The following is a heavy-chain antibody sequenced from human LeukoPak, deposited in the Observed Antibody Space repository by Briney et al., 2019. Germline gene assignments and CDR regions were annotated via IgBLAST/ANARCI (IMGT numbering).Heavy chain of an antibody. CDR2: IYYSGST. J-gene: IGHJ4*02. Sequence: SETLSLTCTVXXXXXXSXXXXXGXXRXXXXXGLEWIGSIYYSGSTYYNPSLKSRVTISVDTSKNQFSLKLSSVTAADTAVYYCARQFDYFDYWGQGTLVTVSS. D-gene: IGHD3-16*01. V-gene: IGHV4-39*01. CDR3: ARQFDYFDY. CDR1: XXXXXSXXXX.